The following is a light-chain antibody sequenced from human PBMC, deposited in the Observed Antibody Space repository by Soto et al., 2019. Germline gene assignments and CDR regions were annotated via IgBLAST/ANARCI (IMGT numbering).Light chain of an antibody. Sequence: EIVLTQSPATLSLSPGERATLSCRASESVTSSSAWYQQKPGQPPRLLIYAASTRATDVPARFSGGGSETEFTLTISSLQSEDFAVYYGQQYSKWPITFGQGTRLEIK. CDR2: AAS. V-gene: IGKV3-15*01. CDR3: QQYSKWPIT. CDR1: ESVTSS. J-gene: IGKJ5*01.